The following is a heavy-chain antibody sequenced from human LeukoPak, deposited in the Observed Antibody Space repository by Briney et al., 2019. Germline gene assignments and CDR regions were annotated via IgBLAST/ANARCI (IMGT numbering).Heavy chain of an antibody. V-gene: IGHV1-69*13. CDR2: IIPIFGTA. Sequence: SVKVSCKASGGTFSSYAINWVRQAPGQGLEWMGGIIPIFGTANYAQKFQGRVTITADESTSTAYMELSSLRSEDTAVYYCARETIGDPPDHFDYWGQGTLVTVSS. J-gene: IGHJ4*02. CDR3: ARETIGDPPDHFDY. CDR1: GGTFSSYA. D-gene: IGHD1/OR15-1a*01.